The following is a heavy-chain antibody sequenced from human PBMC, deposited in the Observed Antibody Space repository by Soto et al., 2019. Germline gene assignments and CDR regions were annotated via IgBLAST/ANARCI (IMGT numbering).Heavy chain of an antibody. V-gene: IGHV3-23*01. Sequence: EVQLLDSGGGWVQPGGSLRLSCAASGFTFSTYGMAWVRQGPGKGLDWVASIRGSGDGIQYSDAVKCRFIISRDNSKNTNFLQLSSLRVEDTSSYYCAKVSGSGGFHVIGGPGTLVTVSS. D-gene: IGHD5-12*01. CDR2: IRGSGDGI. CDR3: AKVSGSGGFHVI. J-gene: IGHJ4*02. CDR1: GFTFSTYG.